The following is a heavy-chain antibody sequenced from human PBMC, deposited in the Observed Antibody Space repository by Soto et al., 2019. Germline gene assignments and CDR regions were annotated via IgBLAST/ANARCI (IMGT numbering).Heavy chain of an antibody. Sequence: SLRLSCAASGFTFSSYGMHWVRQAPGKGLEWVAVISYDGSNKYYADSVKGRFTISRDNSKNTLYLQMNSLRAEDTAVYYCASATPDSVVTRPYYYYYGMDVWGQGTTVTVSS. CDR1: GFTFSSYG. CDR3: ASATPDSVVTRPYYYYYGMDV. J-gene: IGHJ6*02. D-gene: IGHD2-21*02. V-gene: IGHV3-30*03. CDR2: ISYDGSNK.